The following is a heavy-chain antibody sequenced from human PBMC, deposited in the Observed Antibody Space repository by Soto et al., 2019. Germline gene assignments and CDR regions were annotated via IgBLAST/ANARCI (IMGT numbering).Heavy chain of an antibody. CDR2: TYYRSKWYN. Sequence: QVQLQQSGPGLVKPSQTLSLTCDISGDSVSSNSAAWNWIRPSPSRGLEWLGRTYYRSKWYNDYAVAVKSRITINPDTSKNQFSLQLNSVTPEDTAVYYCARGVVPGVYYYYYGMDVWGQGTTVTVSS. V-gene: IGHV6-1*01. CDR3: ARGVVPGVYYYYYGMDV. CDR1: GDSVSSNSAA. D-gene: IGHD3-3*01. J-gene: IGHJ6*02.